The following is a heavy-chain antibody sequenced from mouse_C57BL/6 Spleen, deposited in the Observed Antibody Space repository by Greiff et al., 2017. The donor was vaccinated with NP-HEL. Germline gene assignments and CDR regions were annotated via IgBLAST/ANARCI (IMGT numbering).Heavy chain of an antibody. D-gene: IGHD1-1*01. CDR3: ARPLYYGSSSDY. V-gene: IGHV1-50*01. J-gene: IGHJ2*01. CDR1: GYTFTSYW. CDR2: IDPSDSYT. Sequence: QVQLKQPGAELVKPGASVKLSCKASGYTFTSYWMQWVKQRPGQGLEWIGEIDPSDSYTNYNQKFKGKATLTVDTSSSTAYMQLSSLTSEDSAVYYCARPLYYGSSSDYWGQGTTLTVSS.